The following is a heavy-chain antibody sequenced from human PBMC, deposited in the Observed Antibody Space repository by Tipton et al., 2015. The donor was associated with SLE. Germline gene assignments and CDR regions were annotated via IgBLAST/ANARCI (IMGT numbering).Heavy chain of an antibody. D-gene: IGHD2-15*01. J-gene: IGHJ6*03. CDR2: ISGSGDST. CDR1: GFTFSSYA. CDR3: AKGGYCSGGSCYSYYYYMDV. Sequence: SLRLSCVASGFTFSSYAMIWVRQAPGKGLEWVSAISGSGDSTDYADSVKGRFTISRDNSKNTLYLQMNILRAEDTAVHYCAKGGYCSGGSCYSYYYYMDVWGKGTTVTVSS. V-gene: IGHV3-23*01.